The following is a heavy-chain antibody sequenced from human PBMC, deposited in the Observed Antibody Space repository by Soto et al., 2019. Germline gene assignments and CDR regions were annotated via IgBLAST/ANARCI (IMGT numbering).Heavy chain of an antibody. V-gene: IGHV4-61*03. CDR2: IYYTGNS. CDR3: ARGGHCSGNSCPAYYYYYYGMDV. Sequence: SETLSLTCTVSGGSVSSGSYYWSWIRQPPGKGLEWIGYIYYTGNSNYNPSLKNRVTMSVDTSKNHFSLKLSSVTAADTAVYYCARGGHCSGNSCPAYYYYYYGMDVWGQGTTVTVSS. J-gene: IGHJ6*02. CDR1: GGSVSSGSYY. D-gene: IGHD2-15*01.